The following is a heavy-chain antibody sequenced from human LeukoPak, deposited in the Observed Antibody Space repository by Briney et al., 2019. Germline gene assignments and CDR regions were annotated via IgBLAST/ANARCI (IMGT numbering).Heavy chain of an antibody. CDR1: GFTLSTYA. D-gene: IGHD3-10*01. Sequence: GGSLRLSCAASGFTLSTYAMSWVRQTPGKGLEWVAATSSSDAGTYHADSVRGRFTISRDTSKNMVFLQMNSLRAEDTAVYYCARVGLGDDYWGQGTLVTVSS. J-gene: IGHJ4*02. CDR2: TSSSDAGT. CDR3: ARVGLGDDY. V-gene: IGHV3-23*01.